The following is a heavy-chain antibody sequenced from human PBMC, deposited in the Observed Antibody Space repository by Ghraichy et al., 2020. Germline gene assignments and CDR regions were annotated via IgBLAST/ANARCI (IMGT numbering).Heavy chain of an antibody. CDR1: GGSITDYY. J-gene: IGHJ6*02. CDR3: ARGGPPYDRSGPLREVGSHYSGMDV. Sequence: SETLPLTCTVSGGSITDYYWNWIRQPPGKGLEWIACMSYSGNTNYNPSLKSRVTISEDTSKNQLSLKLSSLTAADTAMYYCARGGPPYDRSGPLREVGSHYSGMDVWGQGTTVTVSS. CDR2: MSYSGNT. V-gene: IGHV4-59*01. D-gene: IGHD3-22*01.